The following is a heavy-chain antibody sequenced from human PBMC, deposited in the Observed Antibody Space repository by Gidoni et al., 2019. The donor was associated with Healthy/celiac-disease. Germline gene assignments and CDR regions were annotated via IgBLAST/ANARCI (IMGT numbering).Heavy chain of an antibody. CDR3: ATLYCSGSQYAPRDY. D-gene: IGHD3-10*01. V-gene: IGHV3-23*04. J-gene: IGHJ4*02. CDR2: ISGSCGST. Sequence: EVQLVESGGGLVQPGGSLRLSCAASGFTFSSYAMSWVRQAPGKGLGWVSAISGSCGSTYYADSVKGRFTISRDNSKNTLYLQMNSLRAEDTAVYYCATLYCSGSQYAPRDYWGQGTLVTVSS. CDR1: GFTFSSYA.